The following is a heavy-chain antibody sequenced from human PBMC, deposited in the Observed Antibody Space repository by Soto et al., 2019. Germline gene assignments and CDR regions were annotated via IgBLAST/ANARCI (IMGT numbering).Heavy chain of an antibody. V-gene: IGHV3-48*03. Sequence: GSLRLSCAASGFTFSIYEMNWVRQAPGKGLEWVSYISSSGSTIYYADSVKGRFTISRDNAKNSLYLQMNSLRAEDTAVYYCASPYYYDSSGYLRKYGMDVWGQGTTVTVSS. CDR2: ISSSGSTI. D-gene: IGHD3-22*01. J-gene: IGHJ6*02. CDR3: ASPYYYDSSGYLRKYGMDV. CDR1: GFTFSIYE.